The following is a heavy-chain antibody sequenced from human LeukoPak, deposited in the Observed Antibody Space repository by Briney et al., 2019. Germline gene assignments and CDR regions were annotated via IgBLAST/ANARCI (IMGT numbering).Heavy chain of an antibody. D-gene: IGHD1-1*01. CDR1: GYTFTSYG. CDR2: ISAYNGNT. V-gene: IGHV1-18*01. CDR3: ARTVGDWRTLLHGLNDY. Sequence: ASVTVSFKASGYTFTSYGISWVRQAPGQGLEWMGWISAYNGNTNYAQKLQGRVTMTTDTSTSTAYMELRSLRSDDTAVYYCARTVGDWRTLLHGLNDYWGQGTLVTVSS. J-gene: IGHJ4*02.